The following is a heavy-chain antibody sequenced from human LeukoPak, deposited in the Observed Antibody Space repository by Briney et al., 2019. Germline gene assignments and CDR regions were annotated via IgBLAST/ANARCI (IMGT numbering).Heavy chain of an antibody. Sequence: SETLSLTCTVSGGSISSSSYYWGWIRQPPGKGLEWIGSIYYSGSTYYNPSLKSRVTISVDTSKNQFSLKLSSVTAADAAVYYCARDDTYDSSGYHTQFDYWGQGTLVTVSS. CDR1: GGSISSSSYY. V-gene: IGHV4-39*07. CDR3: ARDDTYDSSGYHTQFDY. D-gene: IGHD3-22*01. J-gene: IGHJ4*02. CDR2: IYYSGST.